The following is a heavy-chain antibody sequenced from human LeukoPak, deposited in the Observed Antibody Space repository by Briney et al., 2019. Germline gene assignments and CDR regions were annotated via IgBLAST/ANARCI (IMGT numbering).Heavy chain of an antibody. V-gene: IGHV3-48*01. J-gene: IGHJ1*01. CDR3: TRGLVVVAQYFQH. D-gene: IGHD2-15*01. CDR1: GFTFDTYT. CDR2: IDTTSTTM. Sequence: GGSLRLSCAATGFTFDTYTMNWVRQAPGTGLEWVSYIDTTSTTMYYADSVKGRFTISRDNAKNSLYLQMNSLRVEDTAVYYCTRGLVVVAQYFQHWGQGTLVTVSS.